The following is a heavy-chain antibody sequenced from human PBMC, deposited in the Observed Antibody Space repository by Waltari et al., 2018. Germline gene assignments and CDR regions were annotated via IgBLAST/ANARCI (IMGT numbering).Heavy chain of an antibody. J-gene: IGHJ5*02. V-gene: IGHV3-53*01. Sequence: EVQLVESGGTLIQPGGSLRLSCAISGVAVSANFFTWVRQAPGKGLECVSVIHIGGATAYADSVRGRFTISRDSSKNTLYLQMNSLRVDDTAIYYCARQLGYTYALGSWGQGTLVTVSS. D-gene: IGHD5-18*01. CDR2: IHIGGAT. CDR1: GVAVSANF. CDR3: ARQLGYTYALGS.